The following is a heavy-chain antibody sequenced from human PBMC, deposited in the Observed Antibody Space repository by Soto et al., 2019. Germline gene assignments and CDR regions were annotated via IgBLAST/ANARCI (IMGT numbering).Heavy chain of an antibody. J-gene: IGHJ6*02. CDR1: GYTFTSYY. CDR3: ARAYLPVTADYYGMDV. V-gene: IGHV1-46*01. CDR2: INPSGGST. D-gene: IGHD4-4*01. Sequence: ASVKVSCKASGYTFTSYYMHWVRQAPGQGLEWMGIINPSGGSTSYAQKFQGRVTMTRDTSTSTVYMELSSLGSEDTAVYYCARAYLPVTADYYGMDVWGQGTTVTVSS.